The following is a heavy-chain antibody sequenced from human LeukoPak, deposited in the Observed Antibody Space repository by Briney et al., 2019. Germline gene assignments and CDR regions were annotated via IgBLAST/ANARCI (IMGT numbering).Heavy chain of an antibody. V-gene: IGHV3-7*01. D-gene: IGHD4-17*01. Sequence: GGSLRLSCEASGFTFSRHWMNWVRRAPGKELEWVASIKQDETPRYNVDSVKGRFTISRDNAKNSLYLQLNSLRADDTSVYYCARGPSYGDYVDYLDYWGRGTLVTVSS. CDR1: GFTFSRHW. CDR3: ARGPSYGDYVDYLDY. CDR2: IKQDETPR. J-gene: IGHJ4*02.